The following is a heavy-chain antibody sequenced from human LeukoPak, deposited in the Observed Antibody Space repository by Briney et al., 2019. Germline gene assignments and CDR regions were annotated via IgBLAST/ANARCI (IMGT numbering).Heavy chain of an antibody. CDR3: ARDSGSYDY. CDR2: IYHSGST. D-gene: IGHD1-26*01. V-gene: IGHV4-38-2*02. CDR1: GYSISSGYY. J-gene: IGHJ4*02. Sequence: KPPETLSLTCTVSGYSISSGYYWGWIRQPPGKGLEWIGSIYHSGSTYYNPSLKSRVTISVDTSKNQFSLKLSSVTAADTAVYYCARDSGSYDYWGQGTLVTVSS.